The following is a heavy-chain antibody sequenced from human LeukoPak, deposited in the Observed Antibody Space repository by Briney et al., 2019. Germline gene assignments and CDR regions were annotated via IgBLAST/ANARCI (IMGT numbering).Heavy chain of an antibody. CDR3: SRGGPGGY. CDR1: GFTFSSYA. D-gene: IGHD4-23*01. Sequence: GGSLRLSCAASGFTFSSYAMHWVRQAPGKGLEWVAVISYDGSNKYYADSVKGRFTISRDNSKNTLYLQMNSLRAEDTAVYYCSRGGPGGYWGQGTLVTVSS. V-gene: IGHV3-30-3*01. CDR2: ISYDGSNK. J-gene: IGHJ4*02.